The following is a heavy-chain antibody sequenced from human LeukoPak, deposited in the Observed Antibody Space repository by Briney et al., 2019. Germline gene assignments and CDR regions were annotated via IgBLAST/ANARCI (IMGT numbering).Heavy chain of an antibody. Sequence: LPGGCLRLSCAASGFTFSSYWMSWVRQAPGKGLEWVANIKQDGSEKYYVDSVKGRFTISRDNAKNSLYLQMNSLRAEDTAVYYCAREEIAAAGTVFDYWGQGTLVTVSS. J-gene: IGHJ4*02. CDR3: AREEIAAAGTVFDY. CDR1: GFTFSSYW. CDR2: IKQDGSEK. D-gene: IGHD6-13*01. V-gene: IGHV3-7*03.